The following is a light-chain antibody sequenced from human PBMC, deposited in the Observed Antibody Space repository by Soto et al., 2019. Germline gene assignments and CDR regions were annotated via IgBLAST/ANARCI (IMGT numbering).Light chain of an antibody. CDR1: SSNIGNNY. V-gene: IGLV1-51*01. J-gene: IGLJ1*01. CDR2: DND. Sequence: QLVLTQPPSVSAAPGQRVTIPCSGSSSNIGNNYVSWYQQLPGTAPKLLIYDNDKRPSGIPDRFSGSKSGNTASLTISGLQGEDEADYYCSAYTVSRTYVFGTGTKLTVL. CDR3: SAYTVSRTYV.